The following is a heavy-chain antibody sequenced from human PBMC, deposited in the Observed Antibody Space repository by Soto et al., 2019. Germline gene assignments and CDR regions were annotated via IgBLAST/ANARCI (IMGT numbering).Heavy chain of an antibody. Sequence: SQTLSLTCAISGDSFSSNSAAWDWIRQSPSRGLEWLGRTYYRSKWLSEYAASVRSRIAINPDTSKNQFSLQLNSVTPEDTAVYYCARDLSAALDVWGKGTTVTVSS. J-gene: IGHJ6*04. CDR1: GDSFSSNSAA. CDR3: ARDLSAALDV. V-gene: IGHV6-1*01. D-gene: IGHD6-19*01. CDR2: TYYRSKWLS.